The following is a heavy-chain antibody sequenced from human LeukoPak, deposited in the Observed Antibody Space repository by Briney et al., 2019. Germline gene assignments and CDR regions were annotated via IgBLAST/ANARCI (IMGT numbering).Heavy chain of an antibody. Sequence: SETLSLTCAVYGGSFSGYYWSWIRQPPGKGLEWIGYIYYSGSTYYNPSLKSRVTISVDTSKNQFSLKLSSVTAADTAVYYCAREGADYYGSGPEGDAVEMWGLGTMVTVSS. CDR3: AREGADYYGSGPEGDAVEM. V-gene: IGHV4-30-4*01. CDR1: GGSFSGYY. CDR2: IYYSGST. J-gene: IGHJ3*02. D-gene: IGHD3-10*01.